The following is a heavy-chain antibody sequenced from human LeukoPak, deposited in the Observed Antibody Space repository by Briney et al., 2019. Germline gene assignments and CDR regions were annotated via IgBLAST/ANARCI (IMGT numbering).Heavy chain of an antibody. V-gene: IGHV1-2*02. CDR2: INPNSGGT. CDR1: GGTFSSYA. D-gene: IGHD3-10*01. CDR3: ARFRAGVGEPYGDY. Sequence: GASVKVSCKASGGTFSSYAISWVRQAPGQGLEWMGWINPNSGGTNYAQKFQGRVTMTRDTSISTAYMELSRLRSDDTAVYYCARFRAGVGEPYGDYWGQGTLVTVSS. J-gene: IGHJ4*02.